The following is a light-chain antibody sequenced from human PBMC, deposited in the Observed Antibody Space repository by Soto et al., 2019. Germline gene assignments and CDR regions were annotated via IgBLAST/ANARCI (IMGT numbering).Light chain of an antibody. Sequence: DIQMTQSPSSLSASVGDRVTITCRASHSISSYLNWYQQNPGKDPKLLIYAASTLQSGAPSRFSGSGSGTDFTLTISSLQPSDFAPDYGQQSYRVPFGQGTKVEIK. CDR1: HSISSY. CDR2: AAS. CDR3: QQSYRVP. V-gene: IGKV1-39*01. J-gene: IGKJ1*01.